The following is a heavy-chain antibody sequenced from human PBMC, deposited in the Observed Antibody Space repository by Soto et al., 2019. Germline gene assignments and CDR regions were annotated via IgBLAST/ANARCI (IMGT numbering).Heavy chain of an antibody. V-gene: IGHV3-21*01. J-gene: IGHJ4*02. CDR3: AVAHWSGYYPLFYYFDY. CDR2: ISSSSSYI. CDR1: GFTFSSYS. D-gene: IGHD3-3*01. Sequence: GGSLRLPCAASGFTFSSYSMNWVRQAPGKGLEWVSSISSSSSYIYYADSVKGRFTISRDNAKNSLYLQMNSLRAEDTAVYYCAVAHWSGYYPLFYYFDYWGQGTLVTVSS.